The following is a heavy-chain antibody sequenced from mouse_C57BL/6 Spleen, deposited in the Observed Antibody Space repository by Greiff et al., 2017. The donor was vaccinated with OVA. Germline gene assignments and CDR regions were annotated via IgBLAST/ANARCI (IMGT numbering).Heavy chain of an antibody. Sequence: QVQLQQSGAELARPGASVKLSCKASGSTFTSYGISWVKQRTGQGLEWIGEIYPRSGHTYYNEKFKGKATLTADKSSSTASMELRSLTSEDSAVYCCARSVPFDGYSHWYFDVWGTGTTVTVSS. J-gene: IGHJ1*03. CDR3: ARSVPFDGYSHWYFDV. CDR1: GSTFTSYG. CDR2: IYPRSGHT. D-gene: IGHD2-3*01. V-gene: IGHV1-81*01.